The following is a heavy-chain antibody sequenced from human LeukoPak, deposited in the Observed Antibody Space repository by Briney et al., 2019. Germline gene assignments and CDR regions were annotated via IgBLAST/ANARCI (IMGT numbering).Heavy chain of an antibody. CDR2: ISSSGNNA. J-gene: IGHJ3*01. CDR3: AKDIQLST. Sequence: GGSLRLSGAVSGFTFRDAGMTWVRQAPGKGLEWVSLISSSGNNAYYADSVKGRFTISRDNSKNTLSLQMNSLRVEDTAIYYCAKDIQLSTWGLGTMVTVSS. D-gene: IGHD5-24*01. V-gene: IGHV3-23*01. CDR1: GFTFRDAG.